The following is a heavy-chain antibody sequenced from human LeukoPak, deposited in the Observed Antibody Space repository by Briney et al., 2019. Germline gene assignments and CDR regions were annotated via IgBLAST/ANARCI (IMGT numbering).Heavy chain of an antibody. CDR2: IGGGGTP. Sequence: PGGSLRLSCAASGFTFSSYDMSWVRQAPGRGLEWVSAIGGGGTPYYADSVKGRFTISRDNSKNTLYLQMNSLRAEDTAVYYCAKDDHGGSGWRDYFDLWGQGTLVTVSS. V-gene: IGHV3-23*01. CDR3: AKDDHGGSGWRDYFDL. J-gene: IGHJ4*02. CDR1: GFTFSSYD. D-gene: IGHD6-19*01.